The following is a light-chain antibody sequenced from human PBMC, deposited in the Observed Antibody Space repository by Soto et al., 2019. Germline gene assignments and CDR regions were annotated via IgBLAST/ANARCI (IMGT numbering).Light chain of an antibody. CDR1: SCNIGTNP. Sequence: QSVLTQPPSASGTPGQRVTISCSGSSCNIGTNPVNWYQQLPGTAPKHLIYTNYHRPSGVPDRLSGFKSGTYASLDISGLQSEDEGDYYCEAWYDSLNGHVFGTGTKLTV. CDR2: TNY. CDR3: EAWYDSLNGHV. V-gene: IGLV1-44*01. J-gene: IGLJ1*01.